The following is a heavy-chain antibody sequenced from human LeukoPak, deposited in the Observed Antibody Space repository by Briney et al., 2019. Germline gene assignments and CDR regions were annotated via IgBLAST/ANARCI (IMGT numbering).Heavy chain of an antibody. CDR1: GFTFSSYS. CDR3: ARGPPGYFDWLFDY. J-gene: IGHJ4*02. CDR2: ISSSSSSYI. Sequence: PGGSLRLSCAASGFTFSSYSVNWVRQAPGKGLEWVSSISSSSSSYIYYADSVKGRFTISRDNAKNSLYLQMNSLRAEDTAVYYCARGPPGYFDWLFDYWGQGTLVTVSS. D-gene: IGHD3-9*01. V-gene: IGHV3-21*01.